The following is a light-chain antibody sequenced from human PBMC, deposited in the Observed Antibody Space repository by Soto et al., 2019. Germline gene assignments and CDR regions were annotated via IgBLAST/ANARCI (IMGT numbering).Light chain of an antibody. CDR2: DAS. CDR1: QSVSSY. J-gene: IGKJ2*01. Sequence: DIVLTQSPATLSLSPGERATLSCRASQSVSSYLAWYQQRPGHVPRLLIYDASKRATGIPARFSASGSGTDFTLTISSLEPEEFAIYFCQQRSNWPPMYTFGQGTKLEIK. CDR3: QQRSNWPPMYT. V-gene: IGKV3-11*01.